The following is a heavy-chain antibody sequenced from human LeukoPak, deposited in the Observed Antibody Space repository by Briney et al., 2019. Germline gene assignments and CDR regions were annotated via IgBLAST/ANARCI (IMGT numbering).Heavy chain of an antibody. CDR3: AKGVRFLDWWILDY. CDR2: ISGSDST. J-gene: IGHJ4*02. D-gene: IGHD3-9*01. Sequence: PGGSLRLSCAASGFTFSSYAMSWVRQAPGKGLEWVSAISGSDSTYYADSVKGRFTISRDNSKNTLYLQMNSLRAEDTAIYYCAKGVRFLDWWILDYWRQGSLVTVSS. CDR1: GFTFSSYA. V-gene: IGHV3-23*01.